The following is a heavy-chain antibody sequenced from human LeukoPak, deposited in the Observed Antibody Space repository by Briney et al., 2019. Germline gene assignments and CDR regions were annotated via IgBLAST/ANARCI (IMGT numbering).Heavy chain of an antibody. CDR1: GFTFSSHG. J-gene: IGHJ4*02. V-gene: IGHV3-23*01. D-gene: IGHD2-2*01. CDR2: ISGSGGST. Sequence: GGSLRLSCAASGFTFSSHGMSWVRQAPGKGLEWVSSISGSGGSTYYADSVKGRFTISRDNSKNTLYLQMNSLRAEDTAVYYCARAIVVIPAAIRYWGQGTLVTVSS. CDR3: ARAIVVIPAAIRY.